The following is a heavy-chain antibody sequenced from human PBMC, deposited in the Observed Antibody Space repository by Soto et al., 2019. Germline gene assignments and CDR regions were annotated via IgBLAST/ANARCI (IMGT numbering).Heavy chain of an antibody. D-gene: IGHD6-13*01. CDR2: IYWDDDK. J-gene: IGHJ4*02. CDR3: AHSSSSWYVKGWIYFDY. CDR1: GFSLSTSGVG. V-gene: IGHV2-5*02. Sequence: QITLKESGPTLVKPTQTLTLTCTFSGFSLSTSGVGVGWIRQPPGKALEWLALIYWDDDKRYSPSLKSRLTITKDTSKNQVVLTMTIMDPVDTATYYCAHSSSSWYVKGWIYFDYWGQGTLVTVSS.